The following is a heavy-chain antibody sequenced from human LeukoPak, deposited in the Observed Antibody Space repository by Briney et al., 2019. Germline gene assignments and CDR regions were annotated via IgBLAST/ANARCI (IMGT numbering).Heavy chain of an antibody. D-gene: IGHD3-22*01. Sequence: GASVEVSFKASGGTFSSYAISWVRQAPGQGLEWMGGIIPIFGTANYAQKFQGRVTITADESTSTAYMELSSLRSEDTAVYYCARDLYYYDSSGTWGQGTLVTVSS. V-gene: IGHV1-69*13. CDR1: GGTFSSYA. CDR2: IIPIFGTA. CDR3: ARDLYYYDSSGT. J-gene: IGHJ5*02.